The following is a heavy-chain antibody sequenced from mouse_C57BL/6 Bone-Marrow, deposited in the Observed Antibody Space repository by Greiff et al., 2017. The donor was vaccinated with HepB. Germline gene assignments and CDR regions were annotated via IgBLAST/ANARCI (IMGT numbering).Heavy chain of an antibody. Sequence: VQLQQSGAELVRPGTSVKVSCKASGYAFTNYLIEGVKQRPGQGLEWIGVINPGSGGTNYNEKLKGKATLTADKSSSTAYMQLSSLTSEDSAVYFCARSLYLVLRSYAMDYWGQGASVTVSS. V-gene: IGHV1-54*01. CDR3: ARSLYLVLRSYAMDY. CDR2: INPGSGGT. CDR1: GYAFTNYL. J-gene: IGHJ4*01. D-gene: IGHD1-1*01.